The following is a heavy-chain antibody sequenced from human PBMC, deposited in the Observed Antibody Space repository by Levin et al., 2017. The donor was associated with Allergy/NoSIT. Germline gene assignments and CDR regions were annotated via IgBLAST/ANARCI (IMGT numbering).Heavy chain of an antibody. D-gene: IGHD3-3*01. J-gene: IGHJ5*02. V-gene: IGHV4-61*01. CDR1: GGSVSSGPYY. CDR3: ARGPYYDFWGGANWFDP. Sequence: SQTLSLTCTVSGGSVSSGPYYWRWIRQPPGKGLEWIGYIYYSGNRNYNPSLKSRVTTSLDTSKNQFSLKLRSVTAADTAVYYCARGPYYDFWGGANWFDPWGQGTLVTVSS. CDR2: IYYSGNR.